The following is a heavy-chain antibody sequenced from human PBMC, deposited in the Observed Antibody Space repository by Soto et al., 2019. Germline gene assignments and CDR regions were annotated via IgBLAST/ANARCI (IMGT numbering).Heavy chain of an antibody. J-gene: IGHJ4*02. CDR3: AREDYSSGWYYFDY. V-gene: IGHV3-21*01. Sequence: EGQLVESGGGLVKPGGSLRLSCAASGFTFSSYSMNWVRQAPGKGLEWVSSISSSSSYIYYADSVKGRFTISRDNAKNSLYLQMNSLRAEDTAVYYCAREDYSSGWYYFDYWGQGTLVTVSS. D-gene: IGHD6-19*01. CDR1: GFTFSSYS. CDR2: ISSSSSYI.